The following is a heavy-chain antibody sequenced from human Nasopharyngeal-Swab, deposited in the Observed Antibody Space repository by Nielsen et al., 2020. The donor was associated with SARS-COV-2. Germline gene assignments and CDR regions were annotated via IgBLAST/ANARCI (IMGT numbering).Heavy chain of an antibody. D-gene: IGHD3-10*01. J-gene: IGHJ6*02. CDR1: GFTFSSYA. Sequence: GESLKISCAASGFTFSSYAMSWVRQAPGKGLEWVANIKQDGSEKYYVDSVKGRFTISRDNAKNSLYLQMNSLRAEDTAVYYCARDSYGSGSDYYYYGMDVWGQGTTVTVSS. CDR2: IKQDGSEK. V-gene: IGHV3-7*01. CDR3: ARDSYGSGSDYYYYGMDV.